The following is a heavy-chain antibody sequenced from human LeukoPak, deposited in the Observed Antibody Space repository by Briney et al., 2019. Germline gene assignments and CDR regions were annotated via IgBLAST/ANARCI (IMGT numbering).Heavy chain of an antibody. Sequence: SVKVSCKASGGTFSSYAISWVRQAPGQGLEWMGGIIPIFGTVNYAQKFQGRVTITADESTSTAYMELSSLRSEDTAVYYCASPTRNYDFWSGYFAFDIWGQGTMVTVSS. CDR1: GGTFSSYA. CDR2: IIPIFGTV. CDR3: ASPTRNYDFWSGYFAFDI. D-gene: IGHD3-3*01. J-gene: IGHJ3*02. V-gene: IGHV1-69*13.